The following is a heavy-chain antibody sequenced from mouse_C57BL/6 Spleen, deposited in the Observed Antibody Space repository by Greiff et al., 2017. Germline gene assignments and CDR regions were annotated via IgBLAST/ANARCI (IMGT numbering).Heavy chain of an antibody. CDR3: ARGETLDY. CDR2: ISYDGSN. V-gene: IGHV3-6*01. J-gene: IGHJ2*01. Sequence: VQLKESGPGLVKPSQSLSLTCSVTGYSITSGYYWNWIRQFPGNKLEWMGYISYDGSNNYNPSLKNRISITRDTSKNQFFLKLNSVTTEDTATYYCARGETLDYWGQGTTLTVSS. CDR1: GYSITSGYY.